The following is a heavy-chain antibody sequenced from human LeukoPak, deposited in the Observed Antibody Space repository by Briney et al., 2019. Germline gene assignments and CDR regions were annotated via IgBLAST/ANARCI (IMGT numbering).Heavy chain of an antibody. CDR3: ARRYSSGFYYFDY. V-gene: IGHV4-31*03. Sequence: SETLSLTCTVSGGSISSGTHYYNWIRQHPGKGLEWIGYIYYTGITSYNPSLKSRLTMSVDTSKSQFSLRLNSVTAADTATYYCARRYSSGFYYFDYWGQGALVTVSS. CDR2: IYYTGIT. D-gene: IGHD6-19*01. CDR1: GGSISSGTHY. J-gene: IGHJ4*02.